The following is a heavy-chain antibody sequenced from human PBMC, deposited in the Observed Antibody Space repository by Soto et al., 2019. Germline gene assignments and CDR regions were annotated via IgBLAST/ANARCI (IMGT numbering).Heavy chain of an antibody. CDR2: ISGSGGTT. J-gene: IGHJ3*02. CDR3: ARKGPPRDAFDI. Sequence: GGSLRLSCAASGCTFISYGMSWVRQAPGKGLEWVSTISGSGGTTYYADSVKGRFTISRDNSKNTLYLQMNSLSAEDTAVYYCARKGPPRDAFDIWGQGTMVTVSS. V-gene: IGHV3-23*01. CDR1: GCTFISYG.